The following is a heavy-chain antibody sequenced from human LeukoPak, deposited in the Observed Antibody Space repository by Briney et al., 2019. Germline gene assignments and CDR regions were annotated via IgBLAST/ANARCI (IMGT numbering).Heavy chain of an antibody. CDR1: GGSISSYY. Sequence: SETLSLTCTVSGGSISSYYWSWIRQPPGKGLEWIGNVHYSLSSNYSPSLESRVTISMDTSQRQFSLKLTSVTAADTAVYYCACYKIVERNFDFWGQGMLVTVSS. J-gene: IGHJ4*02. CDR2: VHYSLSS. CDR3: ACYKIVERNFDF. D-gene: IGHD5-24*01. V-gene: IGHV4-59*01.